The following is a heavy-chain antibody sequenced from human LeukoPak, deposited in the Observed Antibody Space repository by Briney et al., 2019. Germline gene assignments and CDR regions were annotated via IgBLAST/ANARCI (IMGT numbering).Heavy chain of an antibody. J-gene: IGHJ6*03. V-gene: IGHV4-59*01. CDR2: IYYSGST. Sequence: SETLSLTCTVSGGSISSYYWSWIRQPPGKGLEWIGNIYYSGSTNYNPSLKSGVTISVDTSKNQFSLKLSSVTAADTAVYYCTRGSIAYYYMDVWGKGTTVTISS. CDR1: GGSISSYY. D-gene: IGHD3-22*01. CDR3: TRGSIAYYYMDV.